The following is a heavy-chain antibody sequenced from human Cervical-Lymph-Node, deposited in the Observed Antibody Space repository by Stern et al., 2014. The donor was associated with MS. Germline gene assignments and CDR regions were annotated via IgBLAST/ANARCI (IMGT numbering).Heavy chain of an antibody. J-gene: IGHJ5*02. D-gene: IGHD2-15*01. CDR2: IIPILGLP. Sequence: QVQLVQSGADVQKPGSSVKVSCKASGGTFSSSYAVSWVRQAPGQGLEWMGRIIPILGLPNYAQKFQSRLTITAANSTSTVYMELTSLTPEDTAVYYCARGIVSNRPAATLHNLFDPWGQGTLVTVSS. V-gene: IGHV1-69*04. CDR1: GGTFSSSYA. CDR3: ARGIVSNRPAATLHNLFDP.